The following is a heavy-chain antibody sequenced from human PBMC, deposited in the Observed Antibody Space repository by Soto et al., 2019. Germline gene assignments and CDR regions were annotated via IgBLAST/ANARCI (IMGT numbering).Heavy chain of an antibody. CDR2: IFYSGNT. CDR3: ARVFGSGSYYFDY. V-gene: IGHV4-39*01. J-gene: IGHJ4*02. D-gene: IGHD3-10*01. Sequence: SETLSLTCTVSGGSITNAAYYWGWIRQPPGKGLECIGIIFYSGNTYYRPSLKSRVTMSVDTSKNQFSLKLSSVSAADTSMYYCARVFGSGSYYFDYWGQGTLVTVSS. CDR1: GGSITNAAYY.